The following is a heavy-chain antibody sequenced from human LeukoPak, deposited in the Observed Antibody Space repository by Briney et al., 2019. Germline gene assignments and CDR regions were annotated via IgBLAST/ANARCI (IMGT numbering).Heavy chain of an antibody. CDR3: ASPEYSSSHWPYYYYMDV. D-gene: IGHD6-6*01. J-gene: IGHJ6*03. CDR2: ISIYNGKI. Sequence: SGNSFISFAISWVRQAPGQGLEWMGWISIYNGKINYAQKFQGRVTMTTDTSTSTAYMELRSLRSDDTAVYYCASPEYSSSHWPYYYYMDVWGKGTTVTVSS. V-gene: IGHV1-18*01. CDR1: GNSFISFA.